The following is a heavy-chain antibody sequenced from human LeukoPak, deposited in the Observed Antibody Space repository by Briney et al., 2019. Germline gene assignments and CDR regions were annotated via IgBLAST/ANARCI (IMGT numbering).Heavy chain of an antibody. CDR1: GGSISSGSYY. CDR3: ARVSGIAVAGVAFDI. CDR2: IYTSGST. D-gene: IGHD6-19*01. V-gene: IGHV4-61*02. Sequence: PSQTLSLTCTVSGGSISSGSYYWSWIRQPAGKGLEWIGRIYTSGSTNYNPSLKSRVTISVDTSKNQFSLKLSSVTAADTAVYYCARVSGIAVAGVAFDIWGQGTIVTVSS. J-gene: IGHJ3*02.